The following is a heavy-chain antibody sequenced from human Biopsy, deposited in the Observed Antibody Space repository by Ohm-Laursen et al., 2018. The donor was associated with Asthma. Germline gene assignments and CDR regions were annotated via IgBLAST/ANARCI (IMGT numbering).Heavy chain of an antibody. V-gene: IGHV3-30*03. Sequence: SLRLSCTASGFVFSQSGMHWVRQAPGKGLEWVALISADGHNKYYKDSVKGRFTISRDNSKLRLYLEINSLRVEDSAVYYCARESGQDSGGTGAFDRWGQGIMVAVSS. D-gene: IGHD4-23*01. J-gene: IGHJ3*02. CDR3: ARESGQDSGGTGAFDR. CDR2: ISADGHNK. CDR1: GFVFSQSG.